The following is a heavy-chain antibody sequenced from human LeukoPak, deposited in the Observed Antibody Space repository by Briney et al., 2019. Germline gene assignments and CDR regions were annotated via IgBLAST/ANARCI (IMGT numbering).Heavy chain of an antibody. CDR1: GGTFSSYA. Sequence: GASVKVSCKASGGTFSSYAISWVRQAPGQGLEWMGGIIPIFGTANYAQKFQGRVTITADKSTSTAYMELSSLRSEDTAVYYCARPSGIAVAGIVAFDIWGQGTMVTVSS. D-gene: IGHD6-19*01. CDR3: ARPSGIAVAGIVAFDI. CDR2: IIPIFGTA. J-gene: IGHJ3*02. V-gene: IGHV1-69*06.